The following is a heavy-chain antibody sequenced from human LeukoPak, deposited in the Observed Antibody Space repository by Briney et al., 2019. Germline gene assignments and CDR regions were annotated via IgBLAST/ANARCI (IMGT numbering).Heavy chain of an antibody. CDR3: ARVAGSIDY. D-gene: IGHD6-19*01. CDR1: GYTFTSYD. Sequence: ASVKVSCKASGYTFTSYDINWVRQASGQGLGWMGWINLKSGYTGYAQKFQGRVTITRDTSISTAYMELSSLRSEDTAVYYCARVAGSIDYWGQGTLVTVSS. J-gene: IGHJ4*02. V-gene: IGHV1-8*03. CDR2: INLKSGYT.